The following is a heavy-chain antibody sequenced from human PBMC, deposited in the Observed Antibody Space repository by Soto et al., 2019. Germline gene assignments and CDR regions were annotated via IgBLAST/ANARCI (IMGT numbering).Heavy chain of an antibody. CDR2: IIPIFGTA. Sequence: VQLVQSGAEVKKPGSSVKVSCKASGGTFSSYAISWVRQAPGQGLEWMGGIIPIFGTANYAQKFQGRVTITADESTSTAYMELSSLRSEDTAVYYCARGRVDTAMVSYWYFDLWGRGTLVTVSS. V-gene: IGHV1-69*01. J-gene: IGHJ2*01. D-gene: IGHD5-18*01. CDR1: GGTFSSYA. CDR3: ARGRVDTAMVSYWYFDL.